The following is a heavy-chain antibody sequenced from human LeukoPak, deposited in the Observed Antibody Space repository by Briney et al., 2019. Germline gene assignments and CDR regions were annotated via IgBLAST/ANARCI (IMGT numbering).Heavy chain of an antibody. CDR3: ARVVYGYSYGLADY. J-gene: IGHJ4*02. CDR2: ISYSGST. D-gene: IGHD5-18*01. CDR1: GGSIGPYY. V-gene: IGHV4-59*08. Sequence: SETLSLTCIISGGSIGPYYWSWIRQAAGKGLEWIGYISYSGSTNSNPSLKSRVTISVDTSKNQFSLKRSSVTAADTAVYYCARVVYGYSYGLADYWGQGTLVTVSS.